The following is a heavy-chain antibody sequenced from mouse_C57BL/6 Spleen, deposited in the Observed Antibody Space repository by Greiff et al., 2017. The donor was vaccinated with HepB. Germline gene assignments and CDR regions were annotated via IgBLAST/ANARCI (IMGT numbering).Heavy chain of an antibody. J-gene: IGHJ4*01. CDR1: GYAFTNYL. V-gene: IGHV1-54*01. D-gene: IGHD2-4*01. CDR2: INPGSGGT. Sequence: QVQLQQSGAELVRPGTSVKVSCKASGYAFTNYLIEWVKQRPGQGLEWIGVINPGSGGTNYNEKFKGKATLTADKSSSTAYMQLSSLTSEDSAVYFCARGYDYDDGDYAMDYWGQGTSVTVSS. CDR3: ARGYDYDDGDYAMDY.